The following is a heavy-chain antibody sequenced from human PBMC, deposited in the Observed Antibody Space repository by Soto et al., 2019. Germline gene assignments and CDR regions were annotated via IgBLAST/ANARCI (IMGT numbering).Heavy chain of an antibody. CDR2: IDPEETTT. Sequence: PGGSLRLSCAASGFSFSSNWMHWVRQAPGKGLVWVSRIDPEETTTTYADPVKGRFTISRDNALGTLYLQMNSLRVEDTAVYYCTRDTFGARDYWGQGTLVTVSS. CDR1: GFSFSSNW. CDR3: TRDTFGARDY. V-gene: IGHV3-74*01. D-gene: IGHD1-26*01. J-gene: IGHJ4*02.